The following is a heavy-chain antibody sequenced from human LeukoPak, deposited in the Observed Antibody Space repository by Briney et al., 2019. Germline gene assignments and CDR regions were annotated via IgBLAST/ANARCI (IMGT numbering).Heavy chain of an antibody. D-gene: IGHD3-10*01. V-gene: IGHV4-4*07. Sequence: SETLSLTCTVSGYSISNGYYWSWIRQPAGKGLEWIGRIYTSGTTNYNPSLKSRVTMSVDTSKNQFSLKLSSVTAADTAVYYCARLGFLGGYWGQGTLVTVSS. J-gene: IGHJ4*02. CDR2: IYTSGTT. CDR3: ARLGFLGGY. CDR1: GYSISNGYY.